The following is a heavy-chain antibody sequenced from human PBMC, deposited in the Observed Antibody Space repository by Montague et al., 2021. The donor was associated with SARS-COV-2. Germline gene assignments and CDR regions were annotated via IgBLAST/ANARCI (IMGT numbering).Heavy chain of an antibody. Sequence: SETLSLTCAVYGGSFTGYYWTWIRQPPGKGLEWIGEINHSGSSNYNPSLESRVTMSVDTSKNQFSLRLNSVSAADTAVYYCARAQVTKFGVLIMLPAAGAVDVWGQGTTVTVSS. J-gene: IGHJ3*01. CDR3: ARAQVTKFGVLIMLPAAGAVDV. CDR1: GGSFTGYY. D-gene: IGHD3-3*01. V-gene: IGHV4-34*01. CDR2: INHSGSS.